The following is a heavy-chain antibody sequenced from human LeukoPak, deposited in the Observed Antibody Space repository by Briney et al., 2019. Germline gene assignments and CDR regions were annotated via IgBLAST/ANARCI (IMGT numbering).Heavy chain of an antibody. D-gene: IGHD6-19*01. V-gene: IGHV1-69*04. CDR3: ARERTAGAVAGTDYYYYGMDV. CDR1: GGTFSSYA. Sequence: SVKVSCKASGGTFSSYAISWVRQAPGQGLEWMGRIIAILGIANYAQKLQGRVTITADKSTSTAYMELSSLRSEDTALYYCARERTAGAVAGTDYYYYGMDVWGQGTTVTVSS. CDR2: IIAILGIA. J-gene: IGHJ6*02.